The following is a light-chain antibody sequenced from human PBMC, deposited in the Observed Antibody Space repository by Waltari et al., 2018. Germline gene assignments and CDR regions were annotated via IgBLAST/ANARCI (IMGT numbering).Light chain of an antibody. Sequence: QSVLTQPPSMSGTPGQRVTISCSGSHSNIGSNFVYWYQQFPGMAPRLLIFENSRRPSGVPDRFSASKAGASASLASSGLRSEDEAHYHCASWDDSLRGRVFGGGTRLTVL. V-gene: IGLV1-47*01. CDR2: ENS. J-gene: IGLJ2*01. CDR1: HSNIGSNF. CDR3: ASWDDSLRGRV.